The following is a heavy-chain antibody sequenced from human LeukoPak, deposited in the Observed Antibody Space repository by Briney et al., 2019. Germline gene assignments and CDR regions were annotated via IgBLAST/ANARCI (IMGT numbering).Heavy chain of an antibody. CDR3: ARAKKRSWRSRNFYLDV. D-gene: IGHD3-3*01. V-gene: IGHV4-61*09. Sequence: SETLSLTCTVSDDPINSGVYYWNWIGQPAGKGLEWIGHIYTSGTTTNSNPSLKSRVAISLDTSKSHFSLKLSSVTAADTAVYYCARAKKRSWRSRNFYLDVSGKGTTVTVSS. J-gene: IGHJ6*03. CDR1: DDPINSGVYY. CDR2: IYTSGTTT.